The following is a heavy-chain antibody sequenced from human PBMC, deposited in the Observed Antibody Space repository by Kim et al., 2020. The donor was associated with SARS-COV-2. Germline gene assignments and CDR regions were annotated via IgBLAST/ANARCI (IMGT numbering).Heavy chain of an antibody. V-gene: IGHV1-69*13. CDR3: ARPAGAVAGTLDY. D-gene: IGHD6-19*01. Sequence: SVKVSCKASGGTFSSYAISWVRQAPGQGLEWMGGIIPIFGTANYAQKFQGRVTITADESTSTAYMELSSLRSEDTAVYYCARPAGAVAGTLDYWGQGTLVTVSS. J-gene: IGHJ4*02. CDR1: GGTFSSYA. CDR2: IIPIFGTA.